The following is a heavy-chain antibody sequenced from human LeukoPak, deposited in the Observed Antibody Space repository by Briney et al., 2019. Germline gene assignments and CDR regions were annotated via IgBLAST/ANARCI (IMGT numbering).Heavy chain of an antibody. CDR2: ISSSSSYI. CDR1: GFTFSSYS. V-gene: IGHV3-21*01. J-gene: IGHJ3*02. D-gene: IGHD1-26*01. Sequence: KPGGSLRLSCAASGFTFSSYSINWVRQAPGKGLEWVSSISSSSSYIYYADSVKGRFTISRDNAKNSLYLQMNSLRAEDTAVYYCARDIYSGSYFGAFDIWGQGTMVTVSS. CDR3: ARDIYSGSYFGAFDI.